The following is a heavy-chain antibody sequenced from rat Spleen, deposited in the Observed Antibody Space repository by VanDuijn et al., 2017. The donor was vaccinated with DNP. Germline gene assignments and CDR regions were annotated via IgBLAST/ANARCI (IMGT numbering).Heavy chain of an antibody. CDR2: ITNTGVIT. CDR3: TRQDPFDY. CDR1: GFIFSNHW. V-gene: IGHV5-31*01. Sequence: EVQLVGSGGGPVQPGRSLKLSCLASGFIFSNHWMTWIRQAPGKGLEWVASITNTGVITYYSDSVKGRFTISRDNAKSTLYLQMDSLRSEDTATYYCTRQDPFDYWGQGVMVTVSS. J-gene: IGHJ2*01.